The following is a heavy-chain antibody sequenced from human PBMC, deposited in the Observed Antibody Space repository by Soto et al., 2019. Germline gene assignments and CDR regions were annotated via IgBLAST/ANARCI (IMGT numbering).Heavy chain of an antibody. D-gene: IGHD5-12*01. CDR2: ISGSETT. CDR3: AKSPRVATVFRRGFDP. CDR1: GFTFSSYA. V-gene: IGHV3-23*01. Sequence: EVQMLESGGGLVQPGGSLRLSCAVSGFTFSSYAMSWVRQAPGKGLEWVSTISGSETTYYPDSVKGRFTISRDTSKNTVYLQMNSLRAEDTAIYYCAKSPRVATVFRRGFDPWGQGTLVTVSS. J-gene: IGHJ5*02.